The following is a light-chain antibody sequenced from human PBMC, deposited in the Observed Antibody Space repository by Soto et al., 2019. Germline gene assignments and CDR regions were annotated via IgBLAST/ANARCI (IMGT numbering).Light chain of an antibody. CDR2: DVS. CDR1: SSDIRKYNY. Sequence: QSVLTQPASVSGSPGQSITISCTGTSSDIRKYNYVSWYQQQPGKAPKLIISDVSSRPSGISYRISGSKSGNTASLTISRLQPEDEADYYCSSLTTTDTVIFGGGTKLTVL. V-gene: IGLV2-14*03. J-gene: IGLJ2*01. CDR3: SSLTTTDTVI.